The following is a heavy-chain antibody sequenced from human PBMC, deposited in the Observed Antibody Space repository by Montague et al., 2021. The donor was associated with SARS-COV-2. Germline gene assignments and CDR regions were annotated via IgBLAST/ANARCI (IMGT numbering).Heavy chain of an antibody. CDR3: ARDFDY. J-gene: IGHJ4*02. Sequence: SETLSLTCTVSGGSISSYYWSWIRQPPGKGLEWIGYMYYSGGTNYDPSLKSRVTLSVDTSKNQFSLKLSSVTAADTAVYCCARDFDYWGQGTLVTVSS. V-gene: IGHV4-59*13. CDR2: MYYSGGT. CDR1: GGSISSYY.